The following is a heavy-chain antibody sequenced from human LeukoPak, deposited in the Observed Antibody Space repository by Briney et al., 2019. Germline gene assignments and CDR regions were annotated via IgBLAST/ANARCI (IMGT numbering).Heavy chain of an antibody. D-gene: IGHD5-24*01. V-gene: IGHV3-7*04. J-gene: IGHJ6*02. Sequence: GTSLRLSCAASGFTFTSYGMHCVRQAPGKGLEWVANIRQDGSERYYVDSVKGRFTISRDNAKNSLYLQMNSLRAEDTAVYYCARQNGLVGYTMDVWGQGTTVTVSS. CDR1: GFTFTSYG. CDR2: IRQDGSER. CDR3: ARQNGLVGYTMDV.